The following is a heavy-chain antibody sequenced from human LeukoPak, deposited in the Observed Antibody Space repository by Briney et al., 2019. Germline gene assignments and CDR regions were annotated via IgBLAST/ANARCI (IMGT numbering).Heavy chain of an antibody. V-gene: IGHV3-48*01. CDR2: ISSSSSTI. D-gene: IGHD5-12*01. CDR1: GFTFSSYS. J-gene: IGHJ4*02. CDR3: NVDIVATPIDY. Sequence: GGSLRLSCAASGFTFSSYSMNWVRQAPGKGLEWVSYISSSSSTIYYADSVKGRFTISRGNAKNSLHLQMNSLRAEDTAVYYCNVDIVATPIDYWGQGTLVTVSS.